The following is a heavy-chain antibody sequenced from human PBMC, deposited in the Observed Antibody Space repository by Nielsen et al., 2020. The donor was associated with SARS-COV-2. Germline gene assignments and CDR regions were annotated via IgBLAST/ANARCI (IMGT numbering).Heavy chain of an antibody. D-gene: IGHD3-22*01. CDR2: INAGNGNT. CDR3: ARDVTHYYDSSGYYSSYISAHWFDP. Sequence: ASVKVSCKASGYTFTSYAMHWVRQAPGQRLEWMGWINAGNGNTKYSQKFPGRVTITRDTSASTAYMELSSLRSEDTAVYYCARDVTHYYDSSGYYSSYISAHWFDPWGQGTLVTVSS. CDR1: GYTFTSYA. J-gene: IGHJ5*02. V-gene: IGHV1-3*01.